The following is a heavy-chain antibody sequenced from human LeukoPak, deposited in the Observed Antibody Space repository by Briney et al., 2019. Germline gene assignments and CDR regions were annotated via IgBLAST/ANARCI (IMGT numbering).Heavy chain of an antibody. D-gene: IGHD6-13*01. CDR1: GFSFSNYW. J-gene: IGHJ4*02. V-gene: IGHV3-7*01. CDR3: ASGRQLGY. CDR2: IKEDGSEK. Sequence: PGGSLRLSCAASGFSFSNYWMSWGRQAPGKGLEWVANIKEDGSEKYYVDSVKGRFTISRDNARNSLYLQMNSLRAEDTAVYYCASGRQLGYWGQGTLVTVCS.